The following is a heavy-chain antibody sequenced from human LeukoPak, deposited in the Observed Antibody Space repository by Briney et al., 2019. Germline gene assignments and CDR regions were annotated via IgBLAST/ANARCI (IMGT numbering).Heavy chain of an antibody. J-gene: IGHJ4*02. V-gene: IGHV1-18*01. CDR2: ISTYNGIT. D-gene: IGHD6-13*01. CDR3: ARDRGLRATAGTRIDF. CDR1: GYTFNSYA. Sequence: ASVKVSCKASGYTFNSYAITWVRQAPGQGLEWMGWISTYNGITSYAQKLQGKVTMTTDTSSTTAYMELRSLRSDDTALYYCARDRGLRATAGTRIDFWGQGTLVTVSS.